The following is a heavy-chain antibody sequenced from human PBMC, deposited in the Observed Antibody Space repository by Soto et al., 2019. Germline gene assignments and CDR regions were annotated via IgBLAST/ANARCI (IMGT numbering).Heavy chain of an antibody. CDR2: ISPYSGNT. CDR1: GYIFVNYG. D-gene: IGHD3-16*01. Sequence: QVQLVQSGDEVRKPGSSVKVSCKASGYIFVNYGIAWVRQAPGQGLEWMGWISPYSGNTHYANKVKGRLTMTTDTPTSTAYMDLGSLTSDDKAVYYCEMVDNYVTPTPQDVWGQGTTVTVSS. J-gene: IGHJ6*02. V-gene: IGHV1-18*01. CDR3: EMVDNYVTPTPQDV.